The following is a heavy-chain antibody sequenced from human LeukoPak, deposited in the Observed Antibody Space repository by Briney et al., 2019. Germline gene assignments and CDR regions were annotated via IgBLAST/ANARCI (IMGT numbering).Heavy chain of an antibody. J-gene: IGHJ4*02. D-gene: IGHD3-22*01. V-gene: IGHV3-64D*06. CDR2: ISSNGGST. CDR3: VKDRYYYDSSGYYLDY. CDR1: GFTFSSYA. Sequence: GGSLRLSCSASGFTFSSYATHWVRQAPGKGLEYVSAISSNGGSTYYADSVKGRFTISRDNSKNTLYLQMSSLRAEDTAVYYCVKDRYYYDSSGYYLDYWGQGTLVTVSS.